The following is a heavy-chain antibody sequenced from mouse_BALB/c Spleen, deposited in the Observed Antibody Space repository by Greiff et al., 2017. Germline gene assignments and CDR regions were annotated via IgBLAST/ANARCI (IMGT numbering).Heavy chain of an antibody. CDR1: GYAFTNYL. J-gene: IGHJ4*01. D-gene: IGHD2-4*01. CDR2: IIPVSGGT. Sequence: QVQLQQSGAELVRPGTSVKVSCKASGYAFTNYLIEWVKQRPGQGLEWIGGIIPVSGGTNYNEKFKGKATLTADKSSSTAYMQLSSLTSEASAVYYCARGGITTMDYWGQGTSVTVSS. CDR3: ARGGITTMDY. V-gene: IGHV1-54*01.